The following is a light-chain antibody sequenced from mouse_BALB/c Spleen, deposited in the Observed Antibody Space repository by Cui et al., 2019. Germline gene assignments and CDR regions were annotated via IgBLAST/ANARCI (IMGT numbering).Light chain of an antibody. V-gene: IGKV3-10*01. CDR2: LAS. CDR3: QQNNEDPLT. J-gene: IGKJ5*01. Sequence: NIVLTQSPASLAVSLVQRATISCRASESVDSYVNSFMHWYQQKPGQPPKLLIYLASNLESGVPARFSGSGSRTDFTLTIDPVEADDAATYYCQQNNEDPLTFGAGTKLELK. CDR1: ESVDSYVNSF.